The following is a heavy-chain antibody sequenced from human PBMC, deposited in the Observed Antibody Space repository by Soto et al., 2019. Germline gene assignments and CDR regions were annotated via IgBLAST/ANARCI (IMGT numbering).Heavy chain of an antibody. CDR1: GFTLNSFS. V-gene: IGHV3-48*02. Sequence: GGSLRLSCAGSGFTLNSFSMNWVRQAPGKGLEWVSYISSSRATIYYADSVRGRFTISRDDAKNSLYLQMNSLRDDDTAVYYCVRGRSDSLMDVWGQGTTVTVSS. J-gene: IGHJ6*02. CDR2: ISSSRATI. CDR3: VRGRSDSLMDV. D-gene: IGHD2-15*01.